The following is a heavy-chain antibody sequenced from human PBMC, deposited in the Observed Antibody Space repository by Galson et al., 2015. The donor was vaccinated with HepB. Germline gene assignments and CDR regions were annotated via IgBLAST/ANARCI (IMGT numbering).Heavy chain of an antibody. Sequence: SVKVSCKASGYTFTSYGISWVRQAPGQGLEWMGWISAYNGNTNYAQKLQGRVTMTTDTSTSTAYMELRSLRSDDTAVYYCARVGRCSSTSCYVFPIWVYYYGMDVWGQGTTVTVSS. CDR2: ISAYNGNT. CDR3: ARVGRCSSTSCYVFPIWVYYYGMDV. D-gene: IGHD2-2*01. CDR1: GYTFTSYG. J-gene: IGHJ6*02. V-gene: IGHV1-18*04.